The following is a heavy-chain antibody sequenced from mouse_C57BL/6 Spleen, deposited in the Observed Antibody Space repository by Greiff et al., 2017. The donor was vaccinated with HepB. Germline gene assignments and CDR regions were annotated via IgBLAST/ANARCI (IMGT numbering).Heavy chain of an antibody. CDR3: ARWDEGFAY. V-gene: IGHV1-69*01. CDR1: GYTFTSYW. J-gene: IGHJ3*01. D-gene: IGHD4-1*01. Sequence: VQLQQPGAELVMPGASVKLSCKASGYTFTSYWMHWVKQRPGQGLEWIGEIDPSDSYTNYNQKFKGKSTLTVDKSSSTAYMQLSSLTSEDYAVYYCARWDEGFAYWGQGTLGTVSA. CDR2: IDPSDSYT.